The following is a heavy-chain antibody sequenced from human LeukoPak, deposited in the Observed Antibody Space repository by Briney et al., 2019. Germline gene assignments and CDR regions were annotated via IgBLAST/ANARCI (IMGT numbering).Heavy chain of an antibody. CDR1: GFTFSTYA. D-gene: IGHD3-22*01. Sequence: PGGSLRLSCAASGFTFSTYAMNWVRQAPGKGLEWVSAISGGGGNTYYADSVKGRFNSSRDNSKNTLYLQMNSLRAEDTAIYYCAKDPNYYDSIGPSGPWGQGTLVTVSS. V-gene: IGHV3-23*01. CDR2: ISGGGGNT. CDR3: AKDPNYYDSIGPSGP. J-gene: IGHJ5*02.